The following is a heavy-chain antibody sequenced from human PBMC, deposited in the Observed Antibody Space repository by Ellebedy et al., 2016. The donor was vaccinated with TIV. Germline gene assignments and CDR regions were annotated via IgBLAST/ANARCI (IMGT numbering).Heavy chain of an antibody. CDR1: GFTFSSYS. CDR2: ISSSSSTI. J-gene: IGHJ4*02. V-gene: IGHV3-48*01. CDR3: ARALRGELEVYYFDY. D-gene: IGHD1-1*01. Sequence: GESLKISXAASGFTFSSYSMNWVRQAPGKGLEWVSYISSSSSTIYYADSVKGRFTISRDNAKNSLYLQMNSLRAEDTAVYYCARALRGELEVYYFDYWGQGTLVTVSS.